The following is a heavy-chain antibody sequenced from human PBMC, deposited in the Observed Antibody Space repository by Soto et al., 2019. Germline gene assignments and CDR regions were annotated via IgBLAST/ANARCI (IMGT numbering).Heavy chain of an antibody. J-gene: IGHJ6*02. CDR2: INPDGSET. D-gene: IGHD3-10*01. Sequence: EEQLVESGGDLVQPGGSLRLSCAASGFTFSYYWMTWVRQAPGKGLEWVANINPDGSETFYADSLKGRLTISRDNSKNSLSLHMDSLRVEDTAVYYCARDRERITMVHRIALGAMDVWGQGATVAVSS. CDR3: ARDRERITMVHRIALGAMDV. V-gene: IGHV3-7*03. CDR1: GFTFSYYW.